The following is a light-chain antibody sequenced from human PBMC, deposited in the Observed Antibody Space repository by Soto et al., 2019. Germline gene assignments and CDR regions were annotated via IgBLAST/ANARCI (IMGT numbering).Light chain of an antibody. Sequence: DVQMTQSPSFVSASVGDRVTLTCRASQGITNYLAWYQQKPVKVPKLLIYGASSLQSGVPSRFSGIGSGTDSTLAIPSLQPEDVATYYYQKYNSAHSYSFGEGTKVEIK. CDR3: QKYNSAHSYS. CDR2: GAS. V-gene: IGKV1-27*01. CDR1: QGITNY. J-gene: IGKJ1*01.